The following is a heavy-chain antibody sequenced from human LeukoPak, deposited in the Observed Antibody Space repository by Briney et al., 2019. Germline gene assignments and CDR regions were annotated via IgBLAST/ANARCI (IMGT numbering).Heavy chain of an antibody. J-gene: IGHJ4*02. CDR1: GYTFIIYG. D-gene: IGHD1-26*01. V-gene: IGHV1-18*01. Sequence: ASVNVSCTASGYTFIIYGINWVRQAPGQGREWMGWISVYNGNTNYTQKLQGRVTMTTDTSTSTAYMELRSLRSDDTAIYYCARVAAWELETFYFDYWGQGTLVTVSS. CDR2: ISVYNGNT. CDR3: ARVAAWELETFYFDY.